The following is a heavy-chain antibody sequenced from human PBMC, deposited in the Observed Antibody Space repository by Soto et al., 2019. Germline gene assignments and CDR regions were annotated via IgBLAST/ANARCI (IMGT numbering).Heavy chain of an antibody. CDR1: GGSISSSSYY. CDR2: IYYSGST. D-gene: IGHD3-3*01. V-gene: IGHV4-39*01. Sequence: SETLSLTCTVSGGSISSSSYYWGWIRQPPGKGLEWIGSIYYSGSTYYNPSLKSRVTISVDTSKNQFSLKLSSVTAADTAVYYCARHFSPRAELRFLEWLLYENWFDPWGQGTLVTVSS. CDR3: ARHFSPRAELRFLEWLLYENWFDP. J-gene: IGHJ5*02.